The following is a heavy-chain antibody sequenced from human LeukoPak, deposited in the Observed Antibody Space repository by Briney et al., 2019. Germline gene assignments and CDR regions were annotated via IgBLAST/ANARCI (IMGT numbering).Heavy chain of an antibody. CDR2: ISWNSGSI. CDR1: GFAVSSNY. CDR3: AKDRGYSGYEEPFDY. V-gene: IGHV3-9*01. Sequence: GGSLRLSCAASGFAVSSNYMSWVRQPPGKGLEWVSGISWNSGSIGYADSVKGRFTISRDNAKNSLYLQMNSLRAEDTALYYCAKDRGYSGYEEPFDYWGQGTLVTASS. J-gene: IGHJ4*02. D-gene: IGHD5-12*01.